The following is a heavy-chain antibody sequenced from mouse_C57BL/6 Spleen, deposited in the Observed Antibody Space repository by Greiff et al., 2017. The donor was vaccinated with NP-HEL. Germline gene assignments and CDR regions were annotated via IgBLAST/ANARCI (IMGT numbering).Heavy chain of an antibody. D-gene: IGHD1-1*01. Sequence: QVQLQPSGAELVKPGASVKISCKASGYAFSSYWMNWVKQRPGKGLEWIGQIYPGDGDTNYNGKFKGKATLTADKSSSTAYMQLSSLTSEDSAVYFCASSAHYYGSSYNYWGQGTTLTVSS. CDR2: IYPGDGDT. CDR3: ASSAHYYGSSYNY. V-gene: IGHV1-80*01. CDR1: GYAFSSYW. J-gene: IGHJ2*01.